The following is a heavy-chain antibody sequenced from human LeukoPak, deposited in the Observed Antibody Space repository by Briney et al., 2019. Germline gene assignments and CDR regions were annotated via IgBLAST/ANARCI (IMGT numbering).Heavy chain of an antibody. V-gene: IGHV1-18*01. CDR2: ISGNNDNP. CDR1: GYTXSNFR. J-gene: IGHJ4*02. Sequence: ASVRVSCKASGYTXSNFRINWVRQAPGQGLEWMGWISGNNDNPNYGQKFQGRFTVTTDSSTNTAYMELRNLRFDDTAVYYCARDGTSTDDYWGQGTLVTVSS. CDR3: ARDGTSTDDY. D-gene: IGHD2-2*01.